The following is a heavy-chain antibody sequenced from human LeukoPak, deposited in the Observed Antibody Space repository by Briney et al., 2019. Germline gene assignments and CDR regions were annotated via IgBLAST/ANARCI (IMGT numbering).Heavy chain of an antibody. CDR3: ARHCRWGLLEWFDY. CDR1: GGSFSSDNYY. Sequence: SETLSLTCSVSGGSFSSDNYYWGWIRQPPGKGLEWIGSIYYTGSTYYNPSPKSRVTISVDTSENQFSLNLMSVTAADTAVYYCARHCRWGLLEWFDYWGQGTLVTVSS. V-gene: IGHV4-39*01. CDR2: IYYTGST. J-gene: IGHJ4*02. D-gene: IGHD2-15*01.